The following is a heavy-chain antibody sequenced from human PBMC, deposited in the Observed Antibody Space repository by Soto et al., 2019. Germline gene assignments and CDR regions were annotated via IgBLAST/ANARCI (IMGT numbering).Heavy chain of an antibody. D-gene: IGHD5-18*01. Sequence: SVKVSFKASGGTFSSYAISWLRQAPGQGLEWMGGIIPIFGTANYAQKFQGRVTITADESTSTAYMELSSLRSEDTAVYYCATHGIQLWLLDYWGQGTLVTVSS. CDR3: ATHGIQLWLLDY. CDR1: GGTFSSYA. J-gene: IGHJ4*02. CDR2: IIPIFGTA. V-gene: IGHV1-69*13.